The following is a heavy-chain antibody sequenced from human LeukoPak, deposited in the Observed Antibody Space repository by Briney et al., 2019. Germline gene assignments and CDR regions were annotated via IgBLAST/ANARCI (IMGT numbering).Heavy chain of an antibody. D-gene: IGHD1-26*01. Sequence: GASVKVSCKASGYTFTSYDINWVRQATGQGLEWMGWMNPNSGNTGYAQKFQGRVTMTRDMSTSTAYMELRSLRSDDAAVYYCARDMKRSRARWENLGFDPWGQGTLVTVSS. V-gene: IGHV1-8*02. J-gene: IGHJ5*02. CDR3: ARDMKRSRARWENLGFDP. CDR2: MNPNSGNT. CDR1: GYTFTSYD.